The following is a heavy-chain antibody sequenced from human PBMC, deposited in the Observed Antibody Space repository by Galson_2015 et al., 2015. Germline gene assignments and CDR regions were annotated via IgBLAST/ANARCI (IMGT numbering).Heavy chain of an antibody. CDR3: ARAETYYYDSSGYSDYYYHVMDV. Sequence: SVKVSCKASGGTFSSYGISWVRLVPGQGLEWMGGIIPMFGKTNYAQKFQGRVTITADESTSTAYMELSRLRFEDTAVYYCARAETYYYDSSGYSDYYYHVMDVWGQGTTVTVSS. V-gene: IGHV1-69*13. CDR1: GGTFSSYG. CDR2: IIPMFGKT. J-gene: IGHJ6*02. D-gene: IGHD3-22*01.